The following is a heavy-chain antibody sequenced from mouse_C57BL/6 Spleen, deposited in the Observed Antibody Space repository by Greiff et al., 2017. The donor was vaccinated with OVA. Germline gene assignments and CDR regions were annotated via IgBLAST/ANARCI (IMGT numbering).Heavy chain of an antibody. Sequence: EVKLMESGEGLVKPGGSLKLSCAASGFTFSSYAMSWVRQTPEKRLEWVAYISSGGDYTYYADTVKGRFTISRDNARNTRYLQMSSLKSEDTAMYYCTRDGYGSLDVWGTGTTVTVSS. J-gene: IGHJ1*03. V-gene: IGHV5-9-1*02. D-gene: IGHD1-1*01. CDR3: TRDGYGSLDV. CDR1: GFTFSSYA. CDR2: ISSGGDYT.